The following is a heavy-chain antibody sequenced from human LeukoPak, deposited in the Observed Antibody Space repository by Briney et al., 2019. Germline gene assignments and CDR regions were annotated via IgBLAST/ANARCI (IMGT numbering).Heavy chain of an antibody. D-gene: IGHD5-12*01. CDR3: ARDSGYDTFDY. CDR2: IKEDGSEK. J-gene: IGHJ4*02. CDR1: GFTFSSFW. Sequence: GGSLRLSCAASGFTFSSFWMTWVRQASGKGLEWVANIKEDGSEKNYVDSVKGRFTISRDNAKNSVYLEMNSLRAEDTAVYYCARDSGYDTFDYWGQGTLVTVSS. V-gene: IGHV3-7*03.